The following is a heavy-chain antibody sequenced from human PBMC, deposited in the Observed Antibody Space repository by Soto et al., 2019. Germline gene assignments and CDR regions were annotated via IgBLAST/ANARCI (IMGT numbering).Heavy chain of an antibody. D-gene: IGHD1-1*01. CDR3: GRGRYGDY. CDR2: ISAHNGNT. V-gene: IGHV1-18*01. CDR1: GYGFTTYG. J-gene: IGHJ4*02. Sequence: QVHLVQSGAEVKKPGASVKVSCKGSGYGFTTYGITWVRKAPGQGLEWMAWISAHNGNTNYAQKLQGRVTVTRDTSTSTAYMAPRSLRLDDTVVYSCGRGRYGDYWGQGALVTGSS.